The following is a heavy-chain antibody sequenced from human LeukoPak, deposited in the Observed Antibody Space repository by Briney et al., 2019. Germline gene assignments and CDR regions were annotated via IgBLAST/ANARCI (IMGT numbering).Heavy chain of an antibody. CDR2: ISAYNGNT. J-gene: IGHJ4*02. D-gene: IGHD3-22*01. V-gene: IGHV1-18*01. CDR3: ARYYDSSGYYGRDLDY. Sequence: ASVKVSCKASGYTFTSYGISWVRQAPGQGLEWMEWISAYNGNTNYAQKLQGRVTMTTDTSTSTAYKELRSLRSDDTAVYYCARYYDSSGYYGRDLDYWGQGTLVTVSS. CDR1: GYTFTSYG.